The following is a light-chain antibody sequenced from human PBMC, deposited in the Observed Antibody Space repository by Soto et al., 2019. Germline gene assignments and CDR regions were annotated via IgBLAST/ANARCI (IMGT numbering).Light chain of an antibody. CDR3: SSYAVNNNLGV. CDR2: EVS. V-gene: IGLV2-8*01. CDR1: SSDVGGYNS. J-gene: IGLJ2*01. Sequence: QSALTQPPSASGSPGQSVTISCTGTSSDVGGYNSVSWYQQYPGKAPKLIIYEVSERPSGVPDRFSGSKSGSTASLTVSGLQAEYEADYYCSSYAVNNNLGVFGGGTKLTVL.